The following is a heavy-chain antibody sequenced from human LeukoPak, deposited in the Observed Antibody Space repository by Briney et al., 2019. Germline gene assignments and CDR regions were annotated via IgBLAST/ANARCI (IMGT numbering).Heavy chain of an antibody. Sequence: GGSLRLSCAASGFTFSSYSMNWVRQAPGKGLEWVSFISTSSSYIYYADSVKGRFTISRDNAKNSLCLQMNSLRAEDTAVYYCARDQYYGSGTYYNSSKGYFDYWGQGTLVTVSS. V-gene: IGHV3-21*01. D-gene: IGHD3-10*01. CDR3: ARDQYYGSGTYYNSSKGYFDY. CDR1: GFTFSSYS. J-gene: IGHJ4*02. CDR2: ISTSSSYI.